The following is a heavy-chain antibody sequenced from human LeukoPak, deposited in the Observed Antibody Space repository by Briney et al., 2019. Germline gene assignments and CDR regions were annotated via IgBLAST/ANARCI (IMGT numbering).Heavy chain of an antibody. CDR3: ARWGVLLGAFDI. D-gene: IGHD3-10*01. V-gene: IGHV1-2*02. Sequence: ASVTVSCKASGYTFTGYYMHWVRQAPGQGLEWMGWINPNSGGTNYAQKFQGRVTMTRDTSISTAYMELSRLRSDDTAVYYCARWGVLLGAFDIWGQGTMVTVSS. CDR2: INPNSGGT. J-gene: IGHJ3*02. CDR1: GYTFTGYY.